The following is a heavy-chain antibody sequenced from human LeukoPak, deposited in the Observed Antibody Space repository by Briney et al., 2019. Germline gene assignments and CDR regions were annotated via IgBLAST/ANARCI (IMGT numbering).Heavy chain of an antibody. CDR1: GFTFKDYW. CDR3: ASQIQNYESSGYYSNYFDY. Sequence: GGSLRLSCVGSGFTFKDYWMNWVRQAPGKGLEWVATIKQDGAEKYYMDSVKGRFTISRDNAKNSLYLQMNSLRAEDTAVYYCASQIQNYESSGYYSNYFDYWGQGTLVIVSS. CDR2: IKQDGAEK. J-gene: IGHJ4*02. V-gene: IGHV3-7*01. D-gene: IGHD3-22*01.